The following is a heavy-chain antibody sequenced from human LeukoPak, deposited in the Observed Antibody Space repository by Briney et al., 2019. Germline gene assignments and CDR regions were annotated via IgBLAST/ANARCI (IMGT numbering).Heavy chain of an antibody. J-gene: IGHJ4*02. D-gene: IGHD2-15*01. CDR2: IWYDGSNK. Sequence: PGGSLRLSCAASGFTFSSYGMHWVRQAPGKGLEWVAVIWYDGSNKYYADSVKGRFTISRDNSKNTLYLQMNSLRAEDTAVYYCARVGEYYCSGGSCYSGIHFDYWGQGTLVTVSS. CDR3: ARVGEYYCSGGSCYSGIHFDY. CDR1: GFTFSSYG. V-gene: IGHV3-33*01.